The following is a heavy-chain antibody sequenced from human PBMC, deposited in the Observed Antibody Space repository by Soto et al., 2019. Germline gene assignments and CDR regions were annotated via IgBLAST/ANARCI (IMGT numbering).Heavy chain of an antibody. Sequence: QVQLVESGGGVVQPGRSLRLSCAASGFTFSSYGMHWVRQAPGKGLESVAVIWYDGSNKYYADSVKGRFTISRDNSKNTLYLQMNSLRAEDTAVYYCAREAPGYGMDVWGHGTTVTVSS. CDR3: AREAPGYGMDV. J-gene: IGHJ6*02. V-gene: IGHV3-33*01. CDR2: IWYDGSNK. CDR1: GFTFSSYG.